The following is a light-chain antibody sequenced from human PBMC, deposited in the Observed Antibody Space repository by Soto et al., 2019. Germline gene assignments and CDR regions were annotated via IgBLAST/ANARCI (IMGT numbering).Light chain of an antibody. Sequence: DVQLTQSPSFLSASVGDRVTITCRASQGISSYLAWYQQKPGKAPKLLVYATSTLQGGVPSRFSGSGSGTEFTLTISSLQPEDFATYYCQQLNSYPPTFGQGTRLEI. CDR2: ATS. CDR1: QGISSY. J-gene: IGKJ5*01. V-gene: IGKV1-9*01. CDR3: QQLNSYPPT.